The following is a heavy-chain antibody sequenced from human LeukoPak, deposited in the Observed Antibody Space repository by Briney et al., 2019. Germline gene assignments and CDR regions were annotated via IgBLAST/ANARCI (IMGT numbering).Heavy chain of an antibody. CDR1: GFTFGDYA. V-gene: IGHV3-49*03. CDR2: IRSKAYGGTT. D-gene: IGHD1-14*01. CDR3: TRLMAPAEPDAFDI. Sequence: GGSLRLSCTASGFTFGDYAMSWFRQAPGKGLEWVGFIRSKAYGGTTEYAASVKGRFTISRDDSKSIAYLQMNSLKTEDTAVYYCTRLMAPAEPDAFDIWGQGTTVTVSS. J-gene: IGHJ3*02.